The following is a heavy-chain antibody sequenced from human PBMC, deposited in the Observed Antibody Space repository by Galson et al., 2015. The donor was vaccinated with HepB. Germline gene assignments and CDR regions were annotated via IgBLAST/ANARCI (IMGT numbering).Heavy chain of an antibody. D-gene: IGHD6-13*01. Sequence: SLRLSCAASGFIFSNFAMHWVRQAPGKGLEWVAVIWHDGSHKFYADSVKGRFTISRDNSKNTLDVQMDSLRAEDTAIYYCARDWSSSWADAYYLDYWGQGTLVTVSS. CDR2: IWHDGSHK. V-gene: IGHV3-33*01. CDR3: ARDWSSSWADAYYLDY. CDR1: GFIFSNFA. J-gene: IGHJ4*02.